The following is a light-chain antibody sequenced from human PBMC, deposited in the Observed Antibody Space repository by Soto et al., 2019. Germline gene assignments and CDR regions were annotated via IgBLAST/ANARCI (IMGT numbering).Light chain of an antibody. V-gene: IGKV1-8*01. CDR3: QQYYSYLVPT. Sequence: AIRMTQSPSSFSASTGDRVTITCRASQGISSYLAWYQQKLGKAPKLLIYAASTLQSGVPSRFSGSGSGTDFTLTISCLQSEDYATYYCQQYYSYLVPTFGQVTKVDIK. CDR1: QGISSY. CDR2: AAS. J-gene: IGKJ1*01.